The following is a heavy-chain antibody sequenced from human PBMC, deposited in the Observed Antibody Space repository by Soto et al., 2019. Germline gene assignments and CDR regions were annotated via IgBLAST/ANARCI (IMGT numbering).Heavy chain of an antibody. CDR1: GYTFISYG. CDR3: AIGSGYDLLAFDS. J-gene: IGHJ3*02. CDR2: ISAYSGNT. D-gene: IGHD5-12*01. V-gene: IGHV1-18*01. Sequence: ASVKVSCKASGYTFISYGISWVRQAPGQGLEWMGWISAYSGNTNYAQKLQDRVTMTTDTSTSTAYMELRSLRSDDTAVYYCAIGSGYDLLAFDSWGQGTMVIVSS.